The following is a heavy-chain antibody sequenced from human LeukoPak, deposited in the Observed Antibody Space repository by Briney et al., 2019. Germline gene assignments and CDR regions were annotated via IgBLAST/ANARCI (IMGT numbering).Heavy chain of an antibody. CDR3: ARDRDERGGFDY. CDR2: ISNSGSTI. Sequence: GSLRLSWAASGFTFSDYYMSWIRQAPGKGLEWVSYISNSGSTIYYAGSVKGRFSISRDNSRNTLYLQMNSLRAEDSAVYYCARDRDERGGFDYWGQGPLVTVSS. D-gene: IGHD3-10*01. J-gene: IGHJ4*02. V-gene: IGHV3-11*04. CDR1: GFTFSDYY.